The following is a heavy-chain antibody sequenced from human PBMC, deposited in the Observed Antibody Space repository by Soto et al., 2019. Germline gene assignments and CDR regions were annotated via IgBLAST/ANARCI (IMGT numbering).Heavy chain of an antibody. CDR2: IWYDGSNK. CDR1: GFTFSSYG. Sequence: QVQLVESGGGVVQPGRSLRLSCAASGFTFSSYGMHWVRQAPGKGLEWVAVIWYDGSNKYYADSVKGRFTISRDNSKNTLYLQMNSLRAEETAVYYCARAGDYLNWFDPWGQGTLVTVSS. J-gene: IGHJ5*02. D-gene: IGHD4-17*01. V-gene: IGHV3-33*01. CDR3: ARAGDYLNWFDP.